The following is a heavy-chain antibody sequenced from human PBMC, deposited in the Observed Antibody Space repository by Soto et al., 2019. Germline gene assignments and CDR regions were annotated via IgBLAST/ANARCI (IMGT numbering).Heavy chain of an antibody. CDR2: MRANSGDT. D-gene: IGHD3-3*02. V-gene: IGHV1-8*01. Sequence: QVQLVQPGAEVRKAGASVKVSCKASGDIFTNFDFNWVRQATGQGLEWIGWMRANSGDTGHDQKFQGRVSMTRDTSMSTAYMELSSLRAEDTAVYYCARYIYGQGFKAWGQGTLVFVSS. CDR1: GDIFTNFD. J-gene: IGHJ5*02. CDR3: ARYIYGQGFKA.